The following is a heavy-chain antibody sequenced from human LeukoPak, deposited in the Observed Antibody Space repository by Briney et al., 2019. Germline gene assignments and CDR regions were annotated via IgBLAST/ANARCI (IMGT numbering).Heavy chain of an antibody. J-gene: IGHJ4*02. D-gene: IGHD1-26*01. V-gene: IGHV3-23*01. Sequence: GGSLRLSCAASGFTFDNYVMTWVRQAQGKGLQWVSGISGSGGSTYYADSVKGRFTISRDNSKNTLYLQMNSLRAEDTAVYYCARSGVWSKGPDYWGQGALVTVSS. CDR2: ISGSGGST. CDR3: ARSGVWSKGPDY. CDR1: GFTFDNYV.